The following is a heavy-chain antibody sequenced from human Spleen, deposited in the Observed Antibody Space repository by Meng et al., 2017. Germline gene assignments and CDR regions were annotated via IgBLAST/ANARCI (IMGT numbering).Heavy chain of an antibody. J-gene: IGHJ4*02. CDR2: INPNSAGT. D-gene: IGHD3-22*01. Sequence: GRLVHPGTVVKKPGASVKVSCKVSGYTFTDHYIHWVRQAPGQGLEWLGRINPNSAGTNYAQNFQGRVIITTDTSINTAYMEVTWLRSDDTAVYYCARGPQYWYDNSGYYSYFDYWGQGTLVTVSS. CDR3: ARGPQYWYDNSGYYSYFDY. CDR1: GYTFTDHY. V-gene: IGHV1-2*06.